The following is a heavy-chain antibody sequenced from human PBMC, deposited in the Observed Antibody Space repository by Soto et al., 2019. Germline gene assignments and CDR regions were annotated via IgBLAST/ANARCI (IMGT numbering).Heavy chain of an antibody. Sequence: PGESLKISCKGSGYSFTSYWIGWVRQMPGKGLEWMGIIYPGDSDTRYSPSFQGQVTISADKSISTAYLQWSSLKASDTAMYYCARHVRVGATLGWFDPWGQGALVTVSS. CDR3: ARHVRVGATLGWFDP. CDR2: IYPGDSDT. J-gene: IGHJ5*02. V-gene: IGHV5-51*01. CDR1: GYSFTSYW. D-gene: IGHD1-26*01.